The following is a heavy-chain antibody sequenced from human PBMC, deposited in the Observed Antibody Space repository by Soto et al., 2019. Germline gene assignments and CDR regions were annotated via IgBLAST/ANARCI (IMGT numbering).Heavy chain of an antibody. J-gene: IGHJ6*02. CDR1: GFTFSIYG. CDR2: ISYDGTNK. D-gene: IGHD4-17*01. Sequence: QVQLVESGGGEVQPGRSLTISCAASGFTFSIYGMHWVRQTPGKGLEWVAGISYDGTNKFYSDSVKGGFTISRDNFKNALTPQLNSLRADDPAVYSCAKDLQAYGDYDYYRYGMDVWGLGTRVTVSS. V-gene: IGHV3-30*18. CDR3: AKDLQAYGDYDYYRYGMDV.